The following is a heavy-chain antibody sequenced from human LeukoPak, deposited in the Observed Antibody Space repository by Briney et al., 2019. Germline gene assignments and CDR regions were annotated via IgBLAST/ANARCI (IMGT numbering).Heavy chain of an antibody. CDR1: GFTFSSYG. V-gene: IGHV3-30*18. D-gene: IGHD6-6*01. CDR3: AKMGYSSSSGDY. J-gene: IGHJ4*02. Sequence: GGSLRLSCAASGFTFSSYGMHWVRQAPGKGLEWVAVISYDGSNKYYADSVKGRFTISRDNSKNTLYLQMNSLRAEDTAVYYCAKMGYSSSSGDYWGQGTLVTVSS. CDR2: ISYDGSNK.